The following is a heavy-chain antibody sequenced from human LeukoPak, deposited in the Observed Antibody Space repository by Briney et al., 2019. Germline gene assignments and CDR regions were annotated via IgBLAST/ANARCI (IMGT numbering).Heavy chain of an antibody. Sequence: SKTLSLTCSVSGGSMSSYYWSWIRQPAGKGLEWIGRIYTTGNTNYNPSLKSRVTISVDTSKNQFSLKLDSVTAADTAVYYCARGIGTINFDYWGQGVLVTVSS. D-gene: IGHD1-7*01. J-gene: IGHJ4*02. V-gene: IGHV4-4*07. CDR1: GGSMSSYY. CDR3: ARGIGTINFDY. CDR2: IYTTGNT.